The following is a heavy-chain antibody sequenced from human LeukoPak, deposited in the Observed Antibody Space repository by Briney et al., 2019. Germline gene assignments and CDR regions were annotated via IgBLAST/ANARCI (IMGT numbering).Heavy chain of an antibody. CDR1: GYTFTSYG. CDR3: ARVQGYDWVPYYFDY. Sequence: GASVKVSCKASGYTFTSYGISWVRQAPGQGLEWMGWISAYNGNTNYAQKLQGRVTMTTDTSTSTAYMELRSLRSDDTAVYYCARVQGYDWVPYYFDYWGQGTLVTVSS. CDR2: ISAYNGNT. D-gene: IGHD5-12*01. V-gene: IGHV1-18*01. J-gene: IGHJ4*02.